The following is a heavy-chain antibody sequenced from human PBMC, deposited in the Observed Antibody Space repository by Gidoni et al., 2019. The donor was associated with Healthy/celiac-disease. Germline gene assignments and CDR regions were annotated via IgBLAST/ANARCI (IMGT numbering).Heavy chain of an antibody. CDR1: GFTFSTYE. J-gene: IGHJ4*02. CDR3: ARDTAGRLDY. Sequence: EVQLVESGGGLVQPGGSLRLSCAASGFTFSTYEMNWVRQAPGKGLGWVTFISSGGSTIYYADSVKGRFTISGDNTKNSLYLQMNSLRAEDTAVYYCARDTAGRLDYWGQGTLVTVSS. V-gene: IGHV3-48*03. D-gene: IGHD6-13*01. CDR2: ISSGGSTI.